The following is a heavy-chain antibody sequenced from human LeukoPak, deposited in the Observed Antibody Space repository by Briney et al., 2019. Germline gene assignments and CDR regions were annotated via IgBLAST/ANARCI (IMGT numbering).Heavy chain of an antibody. V-gene: IGHV4-4*07. CDR1: GDSISSYY. J-gene: IGHJ4*02. Sequence: SETLSLTCTVSGDSISSYYWSWVRQPAGKGLEWIGRIYTSGSSNYNPSLKSRVTMSVDTSKNQFSLKLTSVTAADTAVYYCAREGIAVAGRGFDYWGQGTLVTVSS. D-gene: IGHD6-19*01. CDR3: AREGIAVAGRGFDY. CDR2: IYTSGSS.